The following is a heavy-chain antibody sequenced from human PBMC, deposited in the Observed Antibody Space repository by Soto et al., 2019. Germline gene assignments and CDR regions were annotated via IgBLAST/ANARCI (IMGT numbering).Heavy chain of an antibody. J-gene: IGHJ4*02. CDR2: FYYSGNT. CDR1: GGSIRSGGYY. V-gene: IGHV4-31*03. CDR3: ARAMGAINYFDY. Sequence: QVQLQESGPGLVKPSQTLSLTCTVSGGSIRSGGYYWSWIPQHPGKGLEWIGYFYYSGNTYYNPSLKSRLTISGDTSKNQFSLNLSSVTAADTAVYYCARAMGAINYFDYWGQGTLVTVSS. D-gene: IGHD1-26*01.